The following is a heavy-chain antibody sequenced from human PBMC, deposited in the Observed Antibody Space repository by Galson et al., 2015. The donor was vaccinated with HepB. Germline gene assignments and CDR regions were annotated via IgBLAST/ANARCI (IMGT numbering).Heavy chain of an antibody. CDR1: GFTFSRHW. J-gene: IGHJ4*02. V-gene: IGHV3-74*01. CDR2: VNSDGSIT. Sequence: SLRLSCAASGFTFSRHWTNWVRQAPGKGPVWVSHVNSDGSITHYADSVKGRFTISRDNAKNTLYLQMNSLRVEDTAVYYCARNFEFWGQGTLVTVSS. CDR3: ARNFEF.